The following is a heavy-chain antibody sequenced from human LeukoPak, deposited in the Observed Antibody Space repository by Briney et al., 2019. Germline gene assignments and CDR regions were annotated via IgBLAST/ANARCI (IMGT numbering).Heavy chain of an antibody. D-gene: IGHD3-22*01. V-gene: IGHV3-23*01. CDR1: GFTFSSYA. CDR3: ARDEGYDTAFDI. Sequence: PGGSLRLSCAASGFTFSSYAMSWVRQAPGKGLEWVSAISGSGGSTYYADSVKGRFTISRDNAKNSLYLQMNSLRAEDTAVYYCARDEGYDTAFDIWGQGTMVTVSS. CDR2: ISGSGGST. J-gene: IGHJ3*02.